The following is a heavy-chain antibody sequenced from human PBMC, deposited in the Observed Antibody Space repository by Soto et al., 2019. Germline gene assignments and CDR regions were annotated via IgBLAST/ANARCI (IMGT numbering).Heavy chain of an antibody. CDR1: GFTFSSYA. J-gene: IGHJ5*01. CDR2: ISYDGSNK. Sequence: QVQLVESGGGVVQPGRSLRLSCAASGFTFSSYAMHWVRQAPGKGREWVAVISYDGSNKNYADSVKGRFTISRDNSKNTLYLQMNSLRPEDTAVYYCARDLIYSSSWFDYWGQGALVTVSS. CDR3: ARDLIYSSSWFDY. D-gene: IGHD6-13*01. V-gene: IGHV3-30-3*01.